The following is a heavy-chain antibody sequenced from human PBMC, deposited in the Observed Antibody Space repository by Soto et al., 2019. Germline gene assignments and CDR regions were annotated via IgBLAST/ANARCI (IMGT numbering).Heavy chain of an antibody. J-gene: IGHJ4*02. CDR3: ARAPPPPDY. V-gene: IGHV1-18*01. Sequence: QVQLVQSGAEVKKPGASVKVSCKASGYTFASSAISWMRQAPGQGLEWMGWISAYNGNTNYAQKLQGRVTMTTDTSTSTADMELRSLRSDDTAVYYCARAPPPPDYWGQGTLVTVSS. CDR1: GYTFASSA. CDR2: ISAYNGNT.